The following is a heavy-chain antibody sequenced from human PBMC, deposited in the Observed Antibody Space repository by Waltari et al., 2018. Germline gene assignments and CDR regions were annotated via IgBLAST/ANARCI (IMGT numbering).Heavy chain of an antibody. CDR1: GFTFNRYV. D-gene: IGHD6-19*01. Sequence: QGLLVESGGRVVQPGRSLRLSCAASGFTFNRYVMQWVRQAPGKGLEWVAVVWHDGINKYYADSLKGRFTISRDNSENTLYLQMNSVRVDDTATYYCARGALAGRFFDFWGQGTLVTVSS. J-gene: IGHJ4*02. CDR2: VWHDGINK. V-gene: IGHV3-33*01. CDR3: ARGALAGRFFDF.